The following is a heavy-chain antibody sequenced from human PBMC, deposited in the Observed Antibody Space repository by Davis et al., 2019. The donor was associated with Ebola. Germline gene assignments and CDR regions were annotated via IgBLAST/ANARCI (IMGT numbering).Heavy chain of an antibody. J-gene: IGHJ6*04. V-gene: IGHV1-46*01. Sequence: ASVKVSCKASGYTFTSHYIHWVRQAPGQGLEWLGIIYPSDGRTRYAQKFQDRVTMTSDTPTSTVYMELSSLRSEDTAVYYCARDIVVVVAATGVYYYGMDVWGKGTTVTVSS. CDR1: GYTFTSHY. CDR2: IYPSDGRT. CDR3: ARDIVVVVAATGVYYYGMDV. D-gene: IGHD2-15*01.